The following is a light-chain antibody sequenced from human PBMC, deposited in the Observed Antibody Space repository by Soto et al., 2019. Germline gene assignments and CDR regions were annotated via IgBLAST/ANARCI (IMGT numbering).Light chain of an antibody. Sequence: QSALTQPASVSGSPGQSITISCTGTSSDVGGYNYVYWYQQHPGKAPKLMIYGVTNRPSGVSNRVSGSKSGNTASLTISGLQAEDEADYYCSSYTSSTTLSVVFGGGTKLTVL. CDR1: SSDVGGYNY. J-gene: IGLJ2*01. V-gene: IGLV2-14*01. CDR3: SSYTSSTTLSVV. CDR2: GVT.